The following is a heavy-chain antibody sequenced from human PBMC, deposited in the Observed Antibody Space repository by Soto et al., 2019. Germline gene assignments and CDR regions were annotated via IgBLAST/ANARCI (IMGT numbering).Heavy chain of an antibody. V-gene: IGHV3-23*01. J-gene: IGHJ3*02. D-gene: IGHD6-19*01. CDR3: ASGWDAFDI. Sequence: RGSLLLSCAASGFTFSIYAMGWVRQAPGKGLEWVSAISGSGGSTYYADSVKGRFTISRDNSKNTLYLQMNSLRAEDTAVYYCASGWDAFDIWGQGTLVTVSS. CDR1: GFTFSIYA. CDR2: ISGSGGST.